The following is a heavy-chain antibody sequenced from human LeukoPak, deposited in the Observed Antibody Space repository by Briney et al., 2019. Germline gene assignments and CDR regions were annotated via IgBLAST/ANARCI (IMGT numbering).Heavy chain of an antibody. CDR1: GFTVSSYN. J-gene: IGHJ4*02. Sequence: GGSLRLSCAASGFTVSSYNMNWVRQAPGKGLEWVSYISSSSTTIYYADSVKGRFTISRDNAKNSLYLQMNSLRDEDTAVYYCARDLRGYSYGGDYWGQGTLVTVFS. CDR3: ARDLRGYSYGGDY. CDR2: ISSSSTTI. D-gene: IGHD5-18*01. V-gene: IGHV3-48*02.